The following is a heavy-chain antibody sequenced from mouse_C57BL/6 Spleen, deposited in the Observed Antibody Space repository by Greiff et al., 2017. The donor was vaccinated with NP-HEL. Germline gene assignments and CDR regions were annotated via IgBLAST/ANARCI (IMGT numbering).Heavy chain of an antibody. CDR3: TRWGDYYGSSYDFDY. J-gene: IGHJ2*01. CDR1: GYTFTDYE. Sequence: QVQLQQSGAELVRPGASVTLSCKASGYTFTDYEMHWVKQTPVHGLEWIGAIDPETGGTAYNQKFKGKAILTADKSSSTAYMELRSLTSEDSAVYYCTRWGDYYGSSYDFDYWGQGTTLTVSS. CDR2: IDPETGGT. V-gene: IGHV1-15*01. D-gene: IGHD1-1*01.